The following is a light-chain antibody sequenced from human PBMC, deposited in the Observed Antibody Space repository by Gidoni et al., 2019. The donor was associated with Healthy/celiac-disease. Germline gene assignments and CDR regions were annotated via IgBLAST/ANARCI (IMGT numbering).Light chain of an antibody. Sequence: SYELTQPPSVSVPTGHTASIPCPGDKLGAKYACWYQQKPGQSPVLVIYQDSKRPSGIPERFSGSNSGNTATLTISGTQAMEEADYYCQAWDSSTVVFGGGTKLTVL. CDR1: KLGAKY. V-gene: IGLV3-1*01. J-gene: IGLJ2*01. CDR2: QDS. CDR3: QAWDSSTVV.